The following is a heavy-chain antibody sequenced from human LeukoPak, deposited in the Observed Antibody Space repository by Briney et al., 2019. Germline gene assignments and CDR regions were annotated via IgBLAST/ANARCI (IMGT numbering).Heavy chain of an antibody. CDR2: ISWDSGSE. J-gene: IGHJ4*02. CDR3: AKDWFRGYTSGYDY. V-gene: IGHV3-9*01. CDR1: GFTFDDYA. Sequence: GRSLRLSCAASGFTFDDYAMHWVRQAPGKGLEWVSGISWDSGSEGYADSVQGRFTISRDNAKNSLYLHMNSLRAEDTALYYCAKDWFRGYTSGYDYWGQGTLVTVSS. D-gene: IGHD3-22*01.